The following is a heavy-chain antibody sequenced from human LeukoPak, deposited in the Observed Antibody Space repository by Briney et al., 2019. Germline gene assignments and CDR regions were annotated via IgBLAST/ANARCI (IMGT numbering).Heavy chain of an antibody. CDR2: IKPDGSEK. V-gene: IGHV3-7*04. Sequence: TGRSLRLSCAACGFTFSTYWMNWVRQAPGKGLEWVASIKPDGSEKYYVDSVKGRFTMYRDNAKNLMYVQMNSLRAEDAAIYYCARAWQKAFDIWGQGTMVTVSS. J-gene: IGHJ3*02. CDR1: GFTFSTYW. CDR3: ARAWQKAFDI.